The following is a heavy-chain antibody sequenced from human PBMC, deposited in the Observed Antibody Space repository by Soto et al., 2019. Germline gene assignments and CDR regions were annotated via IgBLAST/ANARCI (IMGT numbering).Heavy chain of an antibody. V-gene: IGHV4-59*11. CDR1: GDSISSHY. D-gene: IGHD6-13*01. Sequence: QVQLQESGPGLVKPSETLSLTCAVSGDSISSHYCMWIRQPPGKGLESIGYLYYGRSANYNPSLKSRVPLSVDTSTNQCALTLSSMTAADTAVYYCALRSMAAVPEYWGQGTLVTVSS. CDR2: LYYGRSA. CDR3: ALRSMAAVPEY. J-gene: IGHJ4*02.